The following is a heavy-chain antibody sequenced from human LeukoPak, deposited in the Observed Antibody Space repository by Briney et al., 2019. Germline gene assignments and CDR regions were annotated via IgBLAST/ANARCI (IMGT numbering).Heavy chain of an antibody. CDR3: ARDWGIQQWPPSYFDY. J-gene: IGHJ4*02. D-gene: IGHD5-18*01. V-gene: IGHV1-46*01. CDR2: IDPSGGST. CDR1: GYTFTNYY. Sequence: ASVKVSCKASGYTFTNYYMHWVRQAPGQGLEWMGIIDPSGGSTTYAQKFQGRVTMTRDTSTSTVYMELTSLRSEDTAMYYCARDWGIQQWPPSYFDYWGQGTLVTVSS.